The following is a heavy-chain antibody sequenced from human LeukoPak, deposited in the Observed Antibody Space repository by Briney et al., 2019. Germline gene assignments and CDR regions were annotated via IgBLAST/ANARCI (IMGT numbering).Heavy chain of an antibody. V-gene: IGHV3-15*01. J-gene: IGHJ6*03. D-gene: IGHD5-24*01. CDR2: VKSKNDGAAT. Sequence: GGSLRLSCAVSGFNFDIAWMNWVRQAPGEGLEWVGRVKSKNDGAATDYGAPVRGRFTISIDDSKNMLYLQMNSLKTEDTAVYYCVSRDAYKPRYFMDVWGIGTTVTVSS. CDR1: GFNFDIAW. CDR3: VSRDAYKPRYFMDV.